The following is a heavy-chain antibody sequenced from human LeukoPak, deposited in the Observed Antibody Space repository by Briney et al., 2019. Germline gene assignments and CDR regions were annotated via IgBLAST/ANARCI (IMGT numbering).Heavy chain of an antibody. J-gene: IGHJ1*01. CDR3: ARDYYDSSGYYR. D-gene: IGHD3-22*01. Sequence: ASVKVSCKASGYPFTSYFMHWVRQAPGQGLEWMGMINPSGGSTSYTPKFQGRVTMSRDMSTSTVYMELSSLRSEDTAVYYCARDYYDSSGYYRWGQGTLVTVSS. V-gene: IGHV1-46*01. CDR1: GYPFTSYF. CDR2: INPSGGST.